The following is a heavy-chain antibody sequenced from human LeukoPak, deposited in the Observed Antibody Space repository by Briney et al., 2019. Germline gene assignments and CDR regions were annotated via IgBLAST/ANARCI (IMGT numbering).Heavy chain of an antibody. D-gene: IGHD3-3*01. Sequence: FQGRVTITRDTSASTAYMELSSLRSEDTAVYYCAREPYYDFWSGPDYWGQGTLVTVSS. CDR3: AREPYYDFWSGPDY. V-gene: IGHV1-3*01. J-gene: IGHJ4*02.